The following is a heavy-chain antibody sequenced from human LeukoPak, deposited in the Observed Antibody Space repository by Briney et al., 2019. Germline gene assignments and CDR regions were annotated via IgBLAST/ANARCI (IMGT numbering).Heavy chain of an antibody. V-gene: IGHV3-30*18. CDR3: AKDFWSATYYFDY. J-gene: IGHJ4*02. Sequence: GGSLRLSCAASGFTFSSNAMSWVRQAPGKGLEWVAVISYDGSNKGYADSVKGRFTLSRDNSKNTLYLHMNSLRAEDTAVYYCAKDFWSATYYFDYWGQGTLVTVSS. CDR2: ISYDGSNK. CDR1: GFTFSSNA. D-gene: IGHD3-3*01.